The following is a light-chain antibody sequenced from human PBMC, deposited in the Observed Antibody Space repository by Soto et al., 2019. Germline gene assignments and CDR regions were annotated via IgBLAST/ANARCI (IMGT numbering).Light chain of an antibody. V-gene: IGKV3-11*01. CDR3: QQRSHWPPT. J-gene: IGKJ5*01. CDR1: QSVSSY. CDR2: DAS. Sequence: EIVMTQSPATLSVSPGAGATLSCRASQSVSSYLAWYQQKPGQAPSLLIYDASNRATGIPARFSGSWSGTDGTLTISSLEPEDFSVYYGQQRSHWPPTFGQGTRLEIK.